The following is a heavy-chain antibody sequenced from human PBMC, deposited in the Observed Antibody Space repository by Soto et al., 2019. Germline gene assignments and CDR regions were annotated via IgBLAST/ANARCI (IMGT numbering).Heavy chain of an antibody. J-gene: IGHJ4*02. CDR1: GYTFTSYG. CDR3: ARDRGSYALDY. CDR2: ISADNGNT. Sequence: QVQLVQSGAEVKKPGASVKVSCKASGYTFTSYGISWVRQAPGQGLEWMGWISADNGNTNYAQKLQGRVTMTTDTATSTAYIELRSLRSDDTAVYYCARDRGSYALDYWGQGTLVTVSS. V-gene: IGHV1-18*01. D-gene: IGHD1-26*01.